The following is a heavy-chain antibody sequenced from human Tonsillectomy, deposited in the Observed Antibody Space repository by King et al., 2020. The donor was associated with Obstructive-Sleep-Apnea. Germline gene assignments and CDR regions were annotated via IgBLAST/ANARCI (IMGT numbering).Heavy chain of an antibody. J-gene: IGHJ3*02. D-gene: IGHD3-10*01. CDR2: ISYDGSNK. Sequence: VQLVESGGGVVQPGRSLRLSCAASGFTFSSYAMHWVRQAPGKGLEWVAVISYDGSNKYYANSVKGRFTISRDNSKNTLYQQMNSLRAEDTAVYYCAKTRMVRGVGDALDIWGKGTMVTVSS. CDR3: AKTRMVRGVGDALDI. V-gene: IGHV3-30-3*01. CDR1: GFTFSSYA.